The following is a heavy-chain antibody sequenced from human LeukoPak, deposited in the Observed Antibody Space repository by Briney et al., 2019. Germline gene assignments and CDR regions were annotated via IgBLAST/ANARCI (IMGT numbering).Heavy chain of an antibody. D-gene: IGHD4-17*01. CDR3: ARALVPDYGDYSFDY. CDR2: INNDGSST. Sequence: GGSLRLSCAASGSTFSSYLMHWSRQAPGKGLVWVSRINNDGSSTNYADAVKGRFTISRDNAKNTVYLQMNSLRGEDTAVYYCARALVPDYGDYSFDYWGQGTLVTVSS. CDR1: GSTFSSYL. J-gene: IGHJ4*02. V-gene: IGHV3-74*01.